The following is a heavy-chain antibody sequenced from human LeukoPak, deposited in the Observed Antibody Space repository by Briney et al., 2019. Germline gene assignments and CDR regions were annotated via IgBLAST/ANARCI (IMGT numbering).Heavy chain of an antibody. Sequence: ASVKVSCKASGYTFTSYDINWVRQATGQGLEWMGWMNPNSGNTGYAQKFQGRVTMTRNTSISTAYMELSSLRSEDTAAYYCASRGRPIAVAGTWGQGTLVTVSS. CDR3: ASRGRPIAVAGT. V-gene: IGHV1-8*01. D-gene: IGHD6-19*01. CDR1: GYTFTSYD. J-gene: IGHJ5*02. CDR2: MNPNSGNT.